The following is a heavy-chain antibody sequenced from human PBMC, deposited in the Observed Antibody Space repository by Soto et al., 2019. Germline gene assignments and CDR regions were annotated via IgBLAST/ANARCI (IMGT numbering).Heavy chain of an antibody. V-gene: IGHV4-39*01. CDR3: ARLSGTRGLIDV. CDR2: IYFSGST. J-gene: IGHJ4*02. Sequence: PXETLSVPCAVSCGSISSSGYYWGWIRQPPGKGLEWIVSIYFSGSTYYNPSLKSRVTSSIDTSKNQFSLNLNSVTAADTAVYYCARLSGTRGLIDVWGQGTLVTVSS. D-gene: IGHD3-10*01. CDR1: CGSISSSGYY.